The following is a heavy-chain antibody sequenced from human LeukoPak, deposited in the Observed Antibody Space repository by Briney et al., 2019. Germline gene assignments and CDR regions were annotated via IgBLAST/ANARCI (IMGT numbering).Heavy chain of an antibody. CDR1: GFTVSSNY. CDR3: ARDPTWIQLK. J-gene: IGHJ4*02. CDR2: ISSSGSTI. V-gene: IGHV3-11*04. Sequence: GGSLRLSCAASGFTVSSNYMSWVRQAPGKGLEWVSYISSSGSTIYYADSVKGRFTISRDNAKNSLYLQMNSLRAEDTAVYYCARDPTWIQLKWGQGTLVTVSS. D-gene: IGHD5-18*01.